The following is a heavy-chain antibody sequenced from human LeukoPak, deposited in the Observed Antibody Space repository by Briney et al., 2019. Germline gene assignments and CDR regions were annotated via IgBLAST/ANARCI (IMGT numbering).Heavy chain of an antibody. CDR1: GGSISSGPYY. Sequence: PETLSLTCTLSGGSISSGPYYWGWIRQPPGKGLEWFGNIYYGENTYYNPSLKSRVTISIDTSKNQFYLKLSSLTAADTAVYYCARRDDSSGYHKIFDYWGPGTLVTVSS. CDR3: ARRDDSSGYHKIFDY. V-gene: IGHV4-39*01. D-gene: IGHD3-22*01. CDR2: IYYGENT. J-gene: IGHJ4*02.